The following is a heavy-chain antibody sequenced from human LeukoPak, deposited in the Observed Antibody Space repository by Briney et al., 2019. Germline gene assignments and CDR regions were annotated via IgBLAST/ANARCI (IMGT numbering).Heavy chain of an antibody. D-gene: IGHD3-10*01. J-gene: IGHJ4*02. CDR3: ARARSPKLLWFGELPCYLDY. V-gene: IGHV3-7*01. CDR1: GFTFSNYG. CDR2: IKQDGSEK. Sequence: GGSLRLSCAASGFTFSNYGMHWVRQAPGKGLEWVANIKQDGSEKYYVDSVKGRFTISRDNAKNSLYLQMNSLRAEDTAVYYCARARSPKLLWFGELPCYLDYWGQGTLVTVSS.